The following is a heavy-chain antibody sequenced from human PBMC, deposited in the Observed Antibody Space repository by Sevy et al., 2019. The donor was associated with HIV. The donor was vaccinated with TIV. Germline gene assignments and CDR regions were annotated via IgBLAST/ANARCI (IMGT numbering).Heavy chain of an antibody. CDR3: ASPGGYRYGSLLDY. Sequence: ASVKVSCKASGYTFTGYFIHWVRQAPGQGLEWMGWINPNSGDTNYAQKFQGRVTVTRDTSINTAYMVLSRLRSDDTAVYYCASPGGYRYGSLLDYWGQGTLVTVS. D-gene: IGHD5-18*01. V-gene: IGHV1-2*02. CDR1: GYTFTGYF. J-gene: IGHJ4*02. CDR2: INPNSGDT.